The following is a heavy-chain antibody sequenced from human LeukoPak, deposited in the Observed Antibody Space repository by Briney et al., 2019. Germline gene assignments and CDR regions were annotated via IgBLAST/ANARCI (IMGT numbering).Heavy chain of an antibody. CDR1: GFTFSSYG. Sequence: GGPLRLSCAASGFTFSSYGMHWVRQAPGKGLEWVAVIWYDGSNKFYADSVKGRFTISRDNSKNTLYPQMNSLRAEDTAVYYCARDRAAADLDYWGQGTLVTVSS. J-gene: IGHJ4*02. CDR2: IWYDGSNK. D-gene: IGHD6-13*01. V-gene: IGHV3-33*01. CDR3: ARDRAAADLDY.